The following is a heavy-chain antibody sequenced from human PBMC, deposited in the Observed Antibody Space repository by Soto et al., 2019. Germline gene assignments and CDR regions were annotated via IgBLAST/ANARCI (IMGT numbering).Heavy chain of an antibody. CDR3: ARGSQWLAPYYYYYYGMDV. CDR1: GFTFSSYA. J-gene: IGHJ6*02. D-gene: IGHD6-19*01. V-gene: IGHV3-30-3*01. CDR2: ISYDGSNK. Sequence: GGSLRLSCAASGFTFSSYAMHWVRQAPGKGLEWVAVISYDGSNKYYADSVKGRFTISRDNSKNTLYLQMNSLRAEDTAVYYCARGSQWLAPYYYYYYGMDVWGQGTTVTVSS.